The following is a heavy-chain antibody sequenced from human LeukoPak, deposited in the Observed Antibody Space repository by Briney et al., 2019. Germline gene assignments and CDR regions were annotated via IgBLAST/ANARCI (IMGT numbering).Heavy chain of an antibody. CDR1: GYSITSYW. J-gene: IGHJ4*02. CDR3: ARPTNYYDTGGYYYGPFDY. V-gene: IGHV5-51*01. Sequence: GESLKISCKGSGYSITSYWIGWVRQMPGKGLEWMGIIYPGDSDTKYSPSFQGQVTISADTSISTAYLQWSTLKASDTAIYYCARPTNYYDTGGYYYGPFDYWGQGTLVTVSS. CDR2: IYPGDSDT. D-gene: IGHD3-22*01.